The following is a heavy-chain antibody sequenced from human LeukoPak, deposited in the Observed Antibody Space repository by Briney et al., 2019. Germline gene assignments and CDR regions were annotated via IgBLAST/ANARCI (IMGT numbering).Heavy chain of an antibody. CDR2: ISFDGSNT. D-gene: IGHD2-21*02. CDR1: GFTVSNNY. CDR3: ARVRTATLIPTLYYFDY. Sequence: GGSLRLSCVISGFTVSNNYMSWVRQAPGKGLEWVAFISFDGSNTYYADSVKGRFTISRDNSKNMLYLQMNSLRAEDTAVYYCARVRTATLIPTLYYFDYWGQGTLVTVSS. V-gene: IGHV3-30*03. J-gene: IGHJ4*02.